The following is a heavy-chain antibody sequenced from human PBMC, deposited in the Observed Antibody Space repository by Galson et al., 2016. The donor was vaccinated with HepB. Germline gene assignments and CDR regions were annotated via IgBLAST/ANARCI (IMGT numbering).Heavy chain of an antibody. V-gene: IGHV3-23*01. D-gene: IGHD2-21*01. Sequence: SLRLSCAASGFTFSSYAMSWVRQAPGKGLEWVSVIGSTGIDTHYADSVRGRFTISRDNSKNTPYLQMNSLKAEDTAVYYCANRLPGVSPGRNWGQGTLVTVSS. J-gene: IGHJ4*02. CDR3: ANRLPGVSPGRN. CDR1: GFTFSSYA. CDR2: IGSTGIDT.